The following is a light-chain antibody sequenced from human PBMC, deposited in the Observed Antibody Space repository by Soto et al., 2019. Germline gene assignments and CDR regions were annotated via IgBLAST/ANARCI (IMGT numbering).Light chain of an antibody. J-gene: IGKJ4*01. Sequence: EIVLTQSPGTLSLSPGERATLSCRASQSVSSSYLAWYQQKPGQAPRLLIYGASSRATGIPDRFSGSGSGTDLTPHIHRLGPEDFGGDYCPQYGSSPPLPFGGGTKVEIK. CDR1: QSVSSSY. CDR2: GAS. CDR3: PQYGSSPPLP. V-gene: IGKV3-20*01.